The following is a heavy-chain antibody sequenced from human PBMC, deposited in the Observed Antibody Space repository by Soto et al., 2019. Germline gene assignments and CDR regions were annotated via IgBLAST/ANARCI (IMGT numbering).Heavy chain of an antibody. CDR2: IYYSGST. Sequence: QVQLQESGPGLVKPSETLSLPCTVSGGSISSNYWSWIRQPPGKGLEWIGYIYYSGSTNYNPSLKSRVTISVDTSKNQFSLKLSSVTAADTAVYYCARHLYDSSGYYYFNYWGQGTLVTVSS. D-gene: IGHD3-22*01. V-gene: IGHV4-59*08. CDR1: GGSISSNY. CDR3: ARHLYDSSGYYYFNY. J-gene: IGHJ4*02.